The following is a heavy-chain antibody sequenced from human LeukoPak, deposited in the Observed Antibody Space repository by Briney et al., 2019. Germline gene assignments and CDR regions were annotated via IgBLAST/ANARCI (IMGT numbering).Heavy chain of an antibody. CDR2: INWNGGST. D-gene: IGHD3-3*01. CDR3: ARDTNYDFWSGWMGESGEASDI. Sequence: GGSLRLSCAASGFTFSSYGMHWVRQAPGKGLEWVSGINWNGGSTGYADSVKGRFTISRDNAKNSLYLQMNSLRAEDTAVYYCARDTNYDFWSGWMGESGEASDIWGQGTMVTVSS. V-gene: IGHV3-20*04. CDR1: GFTFSSYG. J-gene: IGHJ3*02.